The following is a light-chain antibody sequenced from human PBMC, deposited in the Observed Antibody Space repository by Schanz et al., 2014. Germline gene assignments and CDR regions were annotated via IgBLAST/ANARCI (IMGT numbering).Light chain of an antibody. CDR1: SSNIGAGYD. CDR3: AAWDDRLNGVV. CDR2: GNN. V-gene: IGLV1-40*01. J-gene: IGLJ2*01. Sequence: QSVLTQPPSVSGAPGHRVTISCTGSSSNIGAGYDVHWYQQLPGAAPKLLIYGNNNRPSGVPDRFSGSKSGTSASLAISGLHSEDEADYYCAAWDDRLNGVVFGGGTKLTVL.